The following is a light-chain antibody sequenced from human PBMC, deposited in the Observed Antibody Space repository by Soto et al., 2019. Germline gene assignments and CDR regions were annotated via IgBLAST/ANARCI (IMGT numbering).Light chain of an antibody. Sequence: QSALTQPASVSGSPGQSITISCTGTSSDVGRYNYVSWYQQHTGKATTLMIYEVSNRPSGVSNRFSCSKSGNTASLTISGLQAEDEADYYFSSYTSSNVVFGGGTKRTVL. CDR3: SSYTSSNVV. J-gene: IGLJ2*01. V-gene: IGLV2-14*01. CDR2: EVS. CDR1: SSDVGRYNY.